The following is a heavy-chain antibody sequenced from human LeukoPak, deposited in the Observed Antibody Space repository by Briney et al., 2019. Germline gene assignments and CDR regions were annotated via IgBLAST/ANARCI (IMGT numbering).Heavy chain of an antibody. CDR1: GFIFSGSW. CDR3: TTDTWYSAGH. Sequence: GGSLRLSCTASGFIFSGSWMAWIRQAPGKGLEWVAIIKKDGSEKYCVDSMKGRFTISRDNAKNSLFLQMNSLRAEDTAIYYCTTDTWYSAGHWGQGTLVTVSS. V-gene: IGHV3-7*03. CDR2: IKKDGSEK. J-gene: IGHJ4*02. D-gene: IGHD2-15*01.